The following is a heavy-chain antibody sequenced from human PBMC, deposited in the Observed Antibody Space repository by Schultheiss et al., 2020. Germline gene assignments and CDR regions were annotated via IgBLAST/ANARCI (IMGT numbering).Heavy chain of an antibody. J-gene: IGHJ4*02. D-gene: IGHD5-12*01. Sequence: GGSLRLSCAASGFTFSSYGMHWVRQAPGKRLEWVAVIWYDGSNKYYADSVKGRFTISRDNSKNTLYLQMNSLRAEDTAVYYCARVLLSGYDTLPDYWGQGTLVTVSS. CDR3: ARVLLSGYDTLPDY. CDR1: GFTFSSYG. CDR2: IWYDGSNK. V-gene: IGHV3-33*01.